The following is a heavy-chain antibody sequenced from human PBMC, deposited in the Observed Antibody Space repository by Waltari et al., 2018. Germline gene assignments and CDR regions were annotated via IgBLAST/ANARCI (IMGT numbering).Heavy chain of an antibody. CDR3: ARWYYYGSGSYPRYFDY. CDR1: GGSFGGYY. D-gene: IGHD3-10*01. V-gene: IGHV4-34*01. CDR2: INHSGST. Sequence: QVQLQQWGAGLLKPSATMSLTCAVYGGSFGGYYWSWIRQPPGKGLEWIGEINHSGSTNYNPSLKSRVTISVDTSKNQFSLKLSSVTAADTAVYYCARWYYYGSGSYPRYFDYWGQGTLVTVSS. J-gene: IGHJ4*02.